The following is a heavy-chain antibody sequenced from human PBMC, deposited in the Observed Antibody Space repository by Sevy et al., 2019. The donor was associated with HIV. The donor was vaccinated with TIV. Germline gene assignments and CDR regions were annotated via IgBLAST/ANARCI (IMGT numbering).Heavy chain of an antibody. V-gene: IGHV3-48*03. CDR2: ISTGGGNI. J-gene: IGHJ4*02. CDR1: GFTFSRYV. Sequence: GGSLRLSCVGSGFTFSRYVMNWVRQAPGKGLQWISYISTGGGNIYYSDSLKGRLTISRDNAKNSVHLQMNSLRAEDTALYYCATSRRDDYNYFFDYWGQGTLVTVSS. CDR3: ATSRRDDYNYFFDY. D-gene: IGHD4-4*01.